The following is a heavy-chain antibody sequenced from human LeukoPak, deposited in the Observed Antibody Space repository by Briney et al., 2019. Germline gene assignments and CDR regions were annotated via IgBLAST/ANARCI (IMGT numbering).Heavy chain of an antibody. V-gene: IGHV4-38-2*01. Sequence: TPSETLSLTCAVSGYSISSGYYWGWIRQPPGKGPEWIGSIYHSGSTYYNPSLKSRVTISVDTSKNQFSLKLSSVTAADTAVYYCASLDIVVVPAAIGWFDPWGQGTLVTVSS. CDR2: IYHSGST. J-gene: IGHJ5*02. CDR1: GYSISSGYY. CDR3: ASLDIVVVPAAIGWFDP. D-gene: IGHD2-2*01.